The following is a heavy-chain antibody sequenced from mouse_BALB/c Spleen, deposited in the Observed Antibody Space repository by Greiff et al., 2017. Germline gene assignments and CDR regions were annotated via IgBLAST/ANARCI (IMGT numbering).Heavy chain of an antibody. CDR1: GYTFTSYV. V-gene: IGHV1-14*01. D-gene: IGHD2-1*01. CDR2: INPYNDGT. CDR3: ARLGGNYVDWYCDV. Sequence: VQLQQSGPELVKPGASVKMSCKASGYTFTSYVMHWVKQKPGQGLEWIGYINPYNDGTKYNEKFKGKATLTSDKSSSTAYMELSSLTSEDSAVYYCARLGGNYVDWYCDVRGAGTTVTVPS. J-gene: IGHJ1*01.